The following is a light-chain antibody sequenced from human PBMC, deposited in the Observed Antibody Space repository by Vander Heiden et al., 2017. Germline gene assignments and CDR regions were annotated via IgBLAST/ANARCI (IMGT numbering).Light chain of an antibody. CDR2: AAS. CDR1: QSISSY. Sequence: IQMTQSPSSLSASVGDRVPITCRASQSISSYLNWYQQKPGKAPKLLIYAASSLQSGVPSRFSGSGSGTDFTLTISSLQPEDFATYYCQQSDSTPLTFGGGTKVEIK. J-gene: IGKJ4*01. CDR3: QQSDSTPLT. V-gene: IGKV1-39*01.